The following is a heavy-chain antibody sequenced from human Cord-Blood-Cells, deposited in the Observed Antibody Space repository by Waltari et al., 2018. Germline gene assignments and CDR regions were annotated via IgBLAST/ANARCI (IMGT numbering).Heavy chain of an antibody. D-gene: IGHD6-6*01. CDR3: AHSGSPIAARPGSDFDY. CDR1: GFSLSTSGVG. CDR2: IYWYDDK. Sequence: QITLKESGPTLVKPTQTLTLTCTFSGFSLSTSGVGVGWIRQPPGKALEWLALIYWYDDKRYSPSLKSRLTITKDTSKNQVVLTMTNMDPVDTATYYCAHSGSPIAARPGSDFDYWGQGTLVTVSS. V-gene: IGHV2-5*01. J-gene: IGHJ4*02.